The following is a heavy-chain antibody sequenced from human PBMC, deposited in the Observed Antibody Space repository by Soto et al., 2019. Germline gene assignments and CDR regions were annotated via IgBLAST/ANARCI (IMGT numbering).Heavy chain of an antibody. V-gene: IGHV4-30-2*01. CDR3: ARGEVVALGY. D-gene: IGHD2-15*01. J-gene: IGHJ4*02. CDR1: GGSISSGGYS. CDR2: IYHSGST. Sequence: QLQLQESGSGLVKPSQTLSLTCAVSGGSISSGGYSWSWIRQPPGKGLEWIGYIYHSGSTYYNPSLKSRVTTLVDRSTNPCSLILSSVTAADTAVYYCARGEVVALGYWGQGTLGTVSS.